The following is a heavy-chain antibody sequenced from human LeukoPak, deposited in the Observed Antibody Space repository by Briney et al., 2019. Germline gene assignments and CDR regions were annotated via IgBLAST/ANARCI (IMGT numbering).Heavy chain of an antibody. Sequence: PSETLSLTCTVSGGSISSGGYYWSWIRQHPGKGLEWIGYIYYSGSTYYNPSLKSRVTISVDTSKNQFSLKLSSVTAADTAVYYCARDQAPVGGFDSSGHYFDYWGQGTLVTVSS. CDR2: IYYSGST. V-gene: IGHV4-31*03. J-gene: IGHJ4*02. D-gene: IGHD3-22*01. CDR1: GGSISSGGYY. CDR3: ARDQAPVGGFDSSGHYFDY.